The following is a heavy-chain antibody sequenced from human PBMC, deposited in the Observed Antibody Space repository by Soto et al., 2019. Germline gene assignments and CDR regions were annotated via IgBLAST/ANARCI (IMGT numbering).Heavy chain of an antibody. J-gene: IGHJ5*02. CDR2: INHSGST. CDR3: ARVGSNGSGSYNWFDP. V-gene: IGHV4-34*01. CDR1: GGSFSGYY. Sequence: SEILSLTCPVYGGSFSGYYWSWIRQPPGKGLEWIGEINHSGSTNYNPSLKSRVTISVDTSKNQFSLKLSSVIAADTAVYYCARVGSNGSGSYNWFDPWGQGTLVTVSS. D-gene: IGHD3-10*01.